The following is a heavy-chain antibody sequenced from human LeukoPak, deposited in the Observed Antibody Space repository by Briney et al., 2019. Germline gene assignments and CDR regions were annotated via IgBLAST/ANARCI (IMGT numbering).Heavy chain of an antibody. CDR1: GFTFSNAW. CDR2: IKSKTGGETT. J-gene: IGHJ4*02. D-gene: IGHD3-22*01. CDR3: TTEEYYDSSGYYYRGYFDY. Sequence: GGSLRLSCAASGFTFSNAWMSCVRQAPGKGLEWVGRIKSKTGGETTDYAAPVKGRFPISRDNSKNTLYLQMNSLKTEDTAVYYCTTEEYYDSSGYYYRGYFDYWGQGTLVAVSS. V-gene: IGHV3-15*01.